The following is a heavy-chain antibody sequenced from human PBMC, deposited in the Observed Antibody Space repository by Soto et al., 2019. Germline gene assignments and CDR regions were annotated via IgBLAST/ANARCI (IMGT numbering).Heavy chain of an antibody. CDR1: GFTFSSYA. Sequence: GGSLRLSCAASGFTFSSYAMSWVRQAPGKGLEWVSAISGSGGSTYYADSVKGRFTISRDNSKNTLYLQMNSLRAEDTAVYYCAKEGGDLGYCTNGVCYPHYYYYYMDVWGKGTTVTVSS. J-gene: IGHJ6*03. CDR3: AKEGGDLGYCTNGVCYPHYYYYYMDV. V-gene: IGHV3-23*01. D-gene: IGHD2-8*01. CDR2: ISGSGGST.